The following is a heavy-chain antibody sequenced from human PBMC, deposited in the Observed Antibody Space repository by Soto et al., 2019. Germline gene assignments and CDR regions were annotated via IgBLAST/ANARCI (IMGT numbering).Heavy chain of an antibody. Sequence: PGESLKISCQASGYSFTNYWIGWVRQMPGKGLEWMGIIHPADSDTRYSPSFQGQVTFSVDKYINTAYLRWSRLKASDSAMYYCARGFDDYGVDTCDNFDSWGQGTLVTVSS. J-gene: IGHJ4*02. V-gene: IGHV5-51*01. CDR3: ARGFDDYGVDTCDNFDS. CDR2: IHPADSDT. CDR1: GYSFTNYW. D-gene: IGHD4-17*01.